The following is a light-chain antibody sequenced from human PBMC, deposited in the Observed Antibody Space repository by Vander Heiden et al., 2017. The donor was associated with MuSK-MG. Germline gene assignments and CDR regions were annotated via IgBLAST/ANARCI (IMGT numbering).Light chain of an antibody. CDR1: QSVRSW. CDR2: KAS. V-gene: IGKV1-5*03. CDR3: QQYGNYSPYT. Sequence: DIQMTQSPDTLSASVGDRVIITCRASQSVRSWLAWYQQKPGKGPKLLISKASSLGSGVPSRFSGSGYGTEFTLTISSLQPDDFATYYCQQYGNYSPYTFGQGTKVEIK. J-gene: IGKJ2*01.